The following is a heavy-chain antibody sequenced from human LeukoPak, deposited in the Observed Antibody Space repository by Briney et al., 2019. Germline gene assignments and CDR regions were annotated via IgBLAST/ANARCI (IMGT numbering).Heavy chain of an antibody. D-gene: IGHD6-19*01. CDR1: GFTFSNYA. V-gene: IGHV3-23*01. CDR2: IIDSGAYG. Sequence: PGGSLRLSCAASGFTFSNYAMGWVREAPGRGLEWVSTIIDSGAYGFYADSVKGRFTISRDNSNNLVYPQMNNLRAEDTAEYYCAKRARYNSARATDFDSWGQGTQVTVSS. J-gene: IGHJ4*02. CDR3: AKRARYNSARATDFDS.